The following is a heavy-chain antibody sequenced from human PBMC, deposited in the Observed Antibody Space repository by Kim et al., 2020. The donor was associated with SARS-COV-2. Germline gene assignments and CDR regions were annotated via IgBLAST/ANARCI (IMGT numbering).Heavy chain of an antibody. V-gene: IGHV4-59*08. Sequence: SETLSLTCTVSGGSIGTYYWSWIRQPPGKALEWIGFIYYSGRTTDNPSLKGRVTISVDTSKNQFSLKLISVTAADTAVYDCAGHRWGATGGIDYWGPGTL. CDR2: IYYSGRT. CDR1: GGSIGTYY. CDR3: AGHRWGATGGIDY. J-gene: IGHJ4*02. D-gene: IGHD1-26*01.